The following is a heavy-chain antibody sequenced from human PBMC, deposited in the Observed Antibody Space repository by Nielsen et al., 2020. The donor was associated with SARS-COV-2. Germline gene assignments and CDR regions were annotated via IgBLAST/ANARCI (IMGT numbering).Heavy chain of an antibody. J-gene: IGHJ6*02. CDR1: GYTFTSYY. V-gene: IGHV1-46*01. D-gene: IGHD4-17*01. CDR3: AREEMGVYGDYFYYYYGMDV. CDR2: INPSGGST. Sequence: ASVKVSCKASGYTFTSYYMHWVRQAPGQGLEWMGIINPSGGSTSYAQKFQGWVTMTRDTSISTAYMELSRLRSDDTAVYYCAREEMGVYGDYFYYYYGMDVWGQGTTVTVSS.